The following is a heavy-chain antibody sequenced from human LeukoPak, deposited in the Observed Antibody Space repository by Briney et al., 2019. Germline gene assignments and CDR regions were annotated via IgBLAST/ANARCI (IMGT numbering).Heavy chain of an antibody. CDR3: ARVDYGNYYYYGMDV. D-gene: IGHD4-17*01. J-gene: IGHJ6*02. CDR2: IYYSGST. Sequence: PSETLSLTCTVSGDSTSNINYYWGWIRQPPGKGLEWIGSIYYSGSTYYNPSLKSRVTISVDTSKNQFSLKLSSVTAADTAVYYCARVDYGNYYYYGMDVWGQGTTVTVSS. V-gene: IGHV4-39*07. CDR1: GDSTSNINYY.